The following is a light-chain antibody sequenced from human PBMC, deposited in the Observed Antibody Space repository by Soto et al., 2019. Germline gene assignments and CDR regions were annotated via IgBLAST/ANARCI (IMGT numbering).Light chain of an antibody. J-gene: IGKJ1*01. CDR3: QQYNNWPGT. Sequence: EIVMTQSPATLSVSPVERATLSCRASQSVSSNLAWYQQKPGQAPRLLIYGASTRATGIPARFSGSGSGTEFTLTISSLQSEDFAVYYCQQYNNWPGTFGQGTKWIS. CDR2: GAS. V-gene: IGKV3-15*01. CDR1: QSVSSN.